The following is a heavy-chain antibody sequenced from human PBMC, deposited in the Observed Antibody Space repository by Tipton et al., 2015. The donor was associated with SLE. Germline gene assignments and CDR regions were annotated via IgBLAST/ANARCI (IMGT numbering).Heavy chain of an antibody. J-gene: IGHJ4*02. V-gene: IGHV1-18*01. CDR2: ISAYSGNT. CDR1: GYTFTSYG. CDR3: ARGAWIGDYYDSSGYYDY. D-gene: IGHD3-22*01. Sequence: QSGPEVKKPGASVKVSCKASGYTFTSYGISWVRQAPGQGLEWMGWISAYSGNTNYAQKLQGRVTMTTDTSTSTAYMELRSLRSDDTAVYYCARGAWIGDYYDSSGYYDYWGQGTLVTVSS.